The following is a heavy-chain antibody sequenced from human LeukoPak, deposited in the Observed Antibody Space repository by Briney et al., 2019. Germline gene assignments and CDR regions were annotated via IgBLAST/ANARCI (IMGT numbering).Heavy chain of an antibody. CDR2: IYATGST. CDR3: ATGGSYLVY. J-gene: IGHJ4*02. CDR1: GGSITSYN. Sequence: KPSETLSLTCSVSGGSITSYNWSWIRQPAGKGLEWIGRIYATGSTNYNPPLKSRVTISVGKSKNQFSLKLSSVTAADTAVYYCATGGSYLVYWGQGTLVTVSS. V-gene: IGHV4-4*07. D-gene: IGHD3-10*01.